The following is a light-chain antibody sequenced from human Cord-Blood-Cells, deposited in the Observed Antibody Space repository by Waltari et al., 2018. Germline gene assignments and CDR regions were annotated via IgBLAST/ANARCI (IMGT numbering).Light chain of an antibody. J-gene: IGLJ3*02. CDR2: KDS. Sequence: SYELTQPSSVSVSPGQTARITCSGDVLAKKYARWFQQKPGQAPVLVIYKDSERPSGIPERFAGSSSGTTGTLTISGAQVEDEADYYCYSAADNNGWVFGGGTKLTVL. CDR3: YSAADNNGWV. V-gene: IGLV3-27*01. CDR1: VLAKKY.